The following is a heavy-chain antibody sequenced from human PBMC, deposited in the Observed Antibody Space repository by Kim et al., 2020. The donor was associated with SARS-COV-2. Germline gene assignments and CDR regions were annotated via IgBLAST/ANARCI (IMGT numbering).Heavy chain of an antibody. D-gene: IGHD6-13*01. Sequence: SETLSLTCTVSGGSISSSSYYWGWIRQPPGKGLEWIGSIYYSGSTYYNPSLKSRVTISVDTSKNQFSLKLSSVTAADTAVYYCARSCIAAAGRSHRYYFDYWGQGTLVTVSS. CDR1: GGSISSSSYY. V-gene: IGHV4-39*01. J-gene: IGHJ4*02. CDR2: IYYSGST. CDR3: ARSCIAAAGRSHRYYFDY.